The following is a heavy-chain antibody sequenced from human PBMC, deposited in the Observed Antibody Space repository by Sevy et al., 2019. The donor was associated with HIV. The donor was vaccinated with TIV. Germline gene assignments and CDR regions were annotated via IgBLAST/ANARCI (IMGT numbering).Heavy chain of an antibody. D-gene: IGHD2-2*01. CDR2: ISHSGSV. CDR3: GRVSFSTSWSTDYYYGLDA. CDR1: GGSLSGYY. V-gene: IGHV4-34*01. J-gene: IGHJ6*02. Sequence: SETLSLTCAVYGGSLSGYYWSWTRQPPGKGLEWIGAISHSGSVKYNPSLKSRVTISIDTSKNQLSLNVSCVSAADTAIYFCGRVSFSTSWSTDYYYGLDAWGQGTSVTVSS.